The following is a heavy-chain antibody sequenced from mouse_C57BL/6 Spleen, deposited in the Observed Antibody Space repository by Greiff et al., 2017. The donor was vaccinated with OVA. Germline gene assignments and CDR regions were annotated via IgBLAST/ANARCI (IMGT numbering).Heavy chain of an antibody. CDR3: ARAYPLAIDY. D-gene: IGHD6-1*01. CDR1: GYAFSSSW. J-gene: IGHJ4*01. CDR2: IYPGDGDT. V-gene: IGHV1-82*01. Sequence: VQLQQSGPELVKPGASVKISCKASGYAFSSSWMNWVKQRPGQGLEWIGRIYPGDGDTNYNGKFKGKATLTADKSSSTAYMQLSSLTSEYSAVYFCARAYPLAIDYWGQGTSVTVSS.